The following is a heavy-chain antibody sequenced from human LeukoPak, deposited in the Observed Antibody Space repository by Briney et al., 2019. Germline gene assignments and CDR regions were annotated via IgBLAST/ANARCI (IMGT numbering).Heavy chain of an antibody. CDR2: INWNGGSR. J-gene: IGHJ3*02. D-gene: IGHD1-26*01. Sequence: GGSLRLSCAASGFTFDDYGMSWVRHAPGKGLEGVSGINWNGGSRGYAESVKGRFTISRDNAKNSLYLQMNSLRAEDTALYYCARAVILGAGDAFDIWGQGTMVTVSS. V-gene: IGHV3-20*04. CDR3: ARAVILGAGDAFDI. CDR1: GFTFDDYG.